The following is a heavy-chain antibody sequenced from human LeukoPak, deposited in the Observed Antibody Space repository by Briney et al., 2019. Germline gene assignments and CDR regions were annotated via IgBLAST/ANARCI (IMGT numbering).Heavy chain of an antibody. V-gene: IGHV4-34*01. Sequence: SETLSLTCAVYGGSFGGYYWSWIRQPPGKGLEWIGEINHSGSTNYNPSLKSRVTISVDTSKNQFSLKLSSVTAADTAVYYCARGLSGYFDWLPPDYWGQGTLVTVSS. J-gene: IGHJ4*02. CDR2: INHSGST. CDR1: GGSFGGYY. CDR3: ARGLSGYFDWLPPDY. D-gene: IGHD3-9*01.